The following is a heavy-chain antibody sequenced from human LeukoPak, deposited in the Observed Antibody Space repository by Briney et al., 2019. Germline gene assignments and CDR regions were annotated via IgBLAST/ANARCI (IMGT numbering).Heavy chain of an antibody. CDR2: ISYDGSNK. J-gene: IGHJ4*01. V-gene: IGHV3-30*04. CDR3: ARDRGRYYYGSGSYSGPDY. Sequence: GGSLRLSCAASGLTFSSYAMHWVRQAPGKGLEWVAVISYDGSNKYYADSVKGRFTISRDNSKNTLYLQMNSLRAEDTAVYYCARDRGRYYYGSGSYSGPDYWGHGTLVTVSS. CDR1: GLTFSSYA. D-gene: IGHD3-10*01.